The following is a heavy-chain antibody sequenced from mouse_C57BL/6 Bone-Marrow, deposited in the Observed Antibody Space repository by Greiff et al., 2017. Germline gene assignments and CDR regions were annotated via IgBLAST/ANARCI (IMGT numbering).Heavy chain of an antibody. Sequence: VQLQQSGPVLVKPGASVKMSCKASGYTFTDYYMNWVKQSHGKSLEWIGVINPYNGGTSYNQKFKGKATLTVDKSSSTAYMELNSLTSEDSAVYYCARILAWCAYWGQGTLVTVSA. V-gene: IGHV1-19*01. CDR3: ARILAWCAY. J-gene: IGHJ3*01. CDR1: GYTFTDYY. CDR2: INPYNGGT.